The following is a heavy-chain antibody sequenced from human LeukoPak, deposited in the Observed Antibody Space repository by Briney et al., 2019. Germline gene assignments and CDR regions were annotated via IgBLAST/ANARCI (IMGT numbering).Heavy chain of an antibody. CDR3: AAGAPKFLHLVS. V-gene: IGHV4-59*03. D-gene: IGHD3-3*02. CDR1: GGSINTHY. Sequence: SETLSLTCSVSGGSINTHYWSWIRQSPGKGLEWIGYVFYKGNIDYNPSLKSRVTMSLDSPKNQVSLSVTSMTAADTAVYYCAAGAPKFLHLVSWGQGTLVTVSS. J-gene: IGHJ5*02. CDR2: VFYKGNI.